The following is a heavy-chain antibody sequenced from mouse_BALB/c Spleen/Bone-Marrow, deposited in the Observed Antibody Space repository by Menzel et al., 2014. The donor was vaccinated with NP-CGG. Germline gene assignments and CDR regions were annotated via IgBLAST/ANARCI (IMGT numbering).Heavy chain of an antibody. V-gene: IGHV1S29*02. Sequence: EVQLQQSGPGLVKPGASVKISCTASGYTFTNYNMPWVRQSHGKSLEWVGYIFPYNGSSVYNQKFKSKATLTVDISSITAYLELRRQMTEVCAVVSCVRGWGYDGYYGLADWGQGTLVTVSA. J-gene: IGHJ3*01. CDR3: VRGWGYDGYYGLAD. CDR1: GYTFTNYN. CDR2: IFPYNGSS. D-gene: IGHD2-3*01.